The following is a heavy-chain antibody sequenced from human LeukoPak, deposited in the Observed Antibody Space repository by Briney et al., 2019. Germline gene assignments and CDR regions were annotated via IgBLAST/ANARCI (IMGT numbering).Heavy chain of an antibody. V-gene: IGHV1-2*02. Sequence: ASVKVSCKASGYTFTGYYMHWVRQAPGQGLEWMGWINPNSGGTNYAQKFQGRVTMTRDTSISTAYMELSRLRSDDTAVYYCAREVTMIVVVITTSPYCGMDVWGQGTTVTVSS. CDR2: INPNSGGT. D-gene: IGHD3-22*01. CDR3: AREVTMIVVVITTSPYCGMDV. J-gene: IGHJ6*02. CDR1: GYTFTGYY.